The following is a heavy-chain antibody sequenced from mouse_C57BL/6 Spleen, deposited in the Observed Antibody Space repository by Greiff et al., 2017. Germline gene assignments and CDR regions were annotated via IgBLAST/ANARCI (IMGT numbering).Heavy chain of an antibody. V-gene: IGHV1-64*01. D-gene: IGHD2-2*01. CDR3: ARSSMVTTKGYYYAMDY. CDR2: IHPNSGST. Sequence: QVQLQQPGAELVKPGASVKLSCKASGYTFTSYWMHWVKQRPGQGLEWIGMIHPNSGSTNYNEKFKSKATLTVDKSSCTAYMQLSSLTSEDSAVYYCARSSMVTTKGYYYAMDYWGQGTSVTVSS. J-gene: IGHJ4*01. CDR1: GYTFTSYW.